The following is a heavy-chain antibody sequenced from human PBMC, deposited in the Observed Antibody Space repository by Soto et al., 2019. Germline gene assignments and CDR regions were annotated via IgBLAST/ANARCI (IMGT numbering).Heavy chain of an antibody. CDR3: ARDRAKDYGDFSIDY. CDR2: IYNGGGT. Sequence: GGSLRLSCAASGFTVSGNYMSWVRQAPGKGLEWVSVIYNGGGTYYADSVKGRFTISRDNSKNTLYLQMNSLRAEDTAVYYCARDRAKDYGDFSIDYWGQGTLVTVSS. J-gene: IGHJ4*02. D-gene: IGHD4-17*01. CDR1: GFTVSGNY. V-gene: IGHV3-53*01.